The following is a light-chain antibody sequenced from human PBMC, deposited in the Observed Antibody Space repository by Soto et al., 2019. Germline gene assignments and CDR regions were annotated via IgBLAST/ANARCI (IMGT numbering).Light chain of an antibody. CDR2: DAS. V-gene: IGKV1-5*01. CDR3: QQYDSSSPT. Sequence: DIQMTQSPSTLSASIGDRVTITCRASQSISNWLAWYQQKPGRAPKFLIYDASSLESGVPSRFSGSGSGTEFTLTISSLQPDDFATYYCQQYDSSSPTFGQGTKVEI. CDR1: QSISNW. J-gene: IGKJ1*01.